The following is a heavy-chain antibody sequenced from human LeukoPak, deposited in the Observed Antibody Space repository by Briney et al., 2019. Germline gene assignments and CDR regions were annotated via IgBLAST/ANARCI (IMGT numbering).Heavy chain of an antibody. CDR1: GGSFSGYY. CDR3: ARMSGGSYYLSYYYYGMDV. CDR2: INHSGST. J-gene: IGHJ6*02. Sequence: PSETLSLTCAVYGGSFSGYYWSWIRQPPGKGLEWIGEINHSGSTNYNPSLKSRVTISVDTSKNQFSLKLSSVTAADTAVYYCARMSGGSYYLSYYYYGMDVWGQGTTVTVSS. D-gene: IGHD1-26*01. V-gene: IGHV4-34*01.